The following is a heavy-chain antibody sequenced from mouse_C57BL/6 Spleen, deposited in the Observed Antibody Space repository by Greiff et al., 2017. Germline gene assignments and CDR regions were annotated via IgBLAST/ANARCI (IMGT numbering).Heavy chain of an antibody. CDR1: GFTFSDYG. CDR2: ISSGSSTI. Sequence: EVKLEESGGGLVKPGGSLKLSCAASGFTFSDYGMHWVRQAPEKGLEWVAYISSGSSTIYYAATVKGRFTISRDNAKNTLFLQMTRLRSEDTAMYYCARQSLGRYGYFDYWGQGTTLTVAS. J-gene: IGHJ2*01. D-gene: IGHD1-1*01. V-gene: IGHV5-17*01. CDR3: ARQSLGRYGYFDY.